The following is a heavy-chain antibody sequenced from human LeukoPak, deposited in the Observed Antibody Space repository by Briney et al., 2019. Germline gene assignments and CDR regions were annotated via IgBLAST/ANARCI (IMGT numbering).Heavy chain of an antibody. D-gene: IGHD4-11*01. J-gene: IGHJ4*02. V-gene: IGHV3-74*01. Sequence: PGGSLRLSCAASGFTFSSYWMHWVRQAPGKGLMWVSRINSDGSRTTYADSVRGRFTISRDNAKSTLYLQMNSLGAEDTAVYYCARVRDDYTYFDCWGQGTLVTVSS. CDR1: GFTFSSYW. CDR3: ARVRDDYTYFDC. CDR2: INSDGSRT.